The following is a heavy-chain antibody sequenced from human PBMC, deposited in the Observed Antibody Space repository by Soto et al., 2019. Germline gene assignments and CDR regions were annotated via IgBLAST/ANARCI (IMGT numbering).Heavy chain of an antibody. Sequence: QVQLQQWGAGLLKPSETMSLNCAVYGGSFYWTWIRQPPGKGLEWIGEIRHSGSTNYNPSLKSRVSISRDRSKSQVSLTVYSVTAADTAVYYCARRGGDYDYAVDVWGQGTTGTVSS. CDR1: GGSFY. CDR3: ARRGGDYDYAVDV. J-gene: IGHJ6*02. V-gene: IGHV4-34*01. D-gene: IGHD4-17*01. CDR2: IRHSGST.